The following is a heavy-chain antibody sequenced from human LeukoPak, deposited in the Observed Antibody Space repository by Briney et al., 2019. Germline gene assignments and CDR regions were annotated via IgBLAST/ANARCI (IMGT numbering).Heavy chain of an antibody. CDR1: GFTFSSSA. CDR2: ISNNGGYT. J-gene: IGHJ4*02. Sequence: PGGSLRLSCAASGFTFSSSAMSWVRQAPGKGLEWVSAISNNGGYTYYADSVQGRFTISRDNSKSTLCLQMNSLRAEDTAVYYCAREVVSIPSYFDSWGQGTLVTVSS. CDR3: AREVVSIPSYFDS. D-gene: IGHD2-21*01. V-gene: IGHV3-23*01.